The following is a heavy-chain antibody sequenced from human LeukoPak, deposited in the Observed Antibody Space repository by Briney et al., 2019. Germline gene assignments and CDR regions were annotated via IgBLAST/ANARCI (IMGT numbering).Heavy chain of an antibody. CDR1: GFTFSGSA. CDR3: MGWYSSSTTTDY. V-gene: IGHV3-73*01. J-gene: IGHJ4*02. D-gene: IGHD6-6*01. CDR2: IRSKANSYAT. Sequence: PGGSLRLSCAASGFTFSGSAMHWVRQASGKGLEWVGRIRSKANSYATAYAASVKGRFTISRDDSKNTAYLQMNSLKTEDTAVYYCMGWYSSSTTTDYWGQGTLVTVSS.